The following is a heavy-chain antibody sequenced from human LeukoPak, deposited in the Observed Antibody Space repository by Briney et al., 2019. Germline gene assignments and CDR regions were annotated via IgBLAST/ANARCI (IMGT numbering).Heavy chain of an antibody. CDR1: GYTFTSYA. CDR2: INAGNGNT. V-gene: IGHV1-3*01. CDR3: ARISSAMVRGVINPLVY. D-gene: IGHD3-10*01. J-gene: IGHJ4*02. Sequence: ASVKVSCKASGYTFTSYAMHWVRQAPGQRLEWMGWINAGNGNTKYSQKFQGRVTITRDTSASTAYMELSSLRSEDTAVYHCARISSAMVRGVINPLVYWGQGTLVTVSS.